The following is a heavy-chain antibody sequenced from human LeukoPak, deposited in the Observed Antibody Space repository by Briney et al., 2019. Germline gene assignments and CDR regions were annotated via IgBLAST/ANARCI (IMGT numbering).Heavy chain of an antibody. CDR2: ISGSGGST. CDR1: GFTFSSYA. D-gene: IGHD2-8*01. CDR3: AKTIVLMVYAKGGSDAFDI. V-gene: IGHV3-23*01. J-gene: IGHJ3*02. Sequence: PGGSLRLSCAASGFTFSSYAMSWVRQAPGKGLEWVSAISGSGGSTYYADSVKGRFTISRDNSKNTLYLQMNSLRAEDTAVYYRAKTIVLMVYAKGGSDAFDIWGQGTMVTVSS.